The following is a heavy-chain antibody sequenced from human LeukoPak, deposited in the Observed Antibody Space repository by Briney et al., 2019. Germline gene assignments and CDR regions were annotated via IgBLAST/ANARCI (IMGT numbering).Heavy chain of an antibody. D-gene: IGHD3-16*01. CDR1: GGSFSGYY. J-gene: IGHJ4*02. V-gene: IGHV4-34*01. Sequence: SETLSLTCAVYGGSFSGYYWSWIRQPPGKGLEWIGEINHSGSTNYNPSLKSRVTISVDTSKNQFSLKLSSVTAADTAVYYCARNDGGPDYWGLGTLVTVSS. CDR3: ARNDGGPDY. CDR2: INHSGST.